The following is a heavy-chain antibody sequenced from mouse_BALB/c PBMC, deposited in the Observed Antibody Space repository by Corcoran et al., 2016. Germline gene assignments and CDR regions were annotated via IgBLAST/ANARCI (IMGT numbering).Heavy chain of an antibody. CDR3: ASWDGYVDG. CDR1: GFNIKDPY. J-gene: IGHJ1*01. Sequence: EVQLQQSGAELVKPGASVKLSCTASGFNIKDPYMHWVKQRPEQGLALIGRIDPANGNTKYDPKFQGKATLTADTSSNTPYLTRSSLTSEDTAVDDCASWDGYVDGWCAGTTVTATS. D-gene: IGHD4-1*01. V-gene: IGHV14-3*02. CDR2: IDPANGNT.